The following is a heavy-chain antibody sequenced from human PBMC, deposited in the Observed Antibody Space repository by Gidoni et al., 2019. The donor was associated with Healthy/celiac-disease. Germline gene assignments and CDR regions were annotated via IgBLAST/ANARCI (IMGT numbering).Heavy chain of an antibody. Sequence: RLSCAASGFTFSSYGMHWVRQAPGKGLEWVAVISYDGSNKYYADSVKGRFTISRDNSKNTLYLQMNSLRAEDTAVYYCAKDLGVTTPTMDYWGQGTLVTVSS. CDR2: ISYDGSNK. CDR3: AKDLGVTTPTMDY. CDR1: GFTFSSYG. J-gene: IGHJ4*02. V-gene: IGHV3-30*18. D-gene: IGHD4-17*01.